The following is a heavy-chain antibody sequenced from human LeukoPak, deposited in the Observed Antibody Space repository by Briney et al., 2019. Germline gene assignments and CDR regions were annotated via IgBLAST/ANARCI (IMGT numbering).Heavy chain of an antibody. V-gene: IGHV3-48*01. J-gene: IGHJ6*03. CDR2: IGTSSTTI. CDR3: ARFAAGGSYYYYLDV. D-gene: IGHD6-25*01. Sequence: GGSLRLSCAASGFTFSSYTMNWVRQPPGKGLEWVSNIGTSSTTIYYADSVKGRFTISRDNAKNSLYLQMNSLRADDTAVYYCARFAAGGSYYYYLDVWGKGTTVTVSS. CDR1: GFTFSSYT.